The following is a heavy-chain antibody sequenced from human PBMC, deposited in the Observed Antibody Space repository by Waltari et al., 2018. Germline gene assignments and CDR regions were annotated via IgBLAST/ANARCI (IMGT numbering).Heavy chain of an antibody. J-gene: IGHJ6*02. V-gene: IGHV3-30*01. CDR3: ARDGGQQLIYYYYGMDV. CDR1: GFTLSTYA. D-gene: IGHD6-13*01. CDR2: ISYDGSDK. Sequence: QVHLVESGGGVVQPGRSLRLSCAASGFTLSTYAMHWVRQARGKGLEWVAVISYDGSDKYYADSMKGRFTISRDNSKNTLYLQMNSLRAEDTAMYYCARDGGQQLIYYYYGMDVWGQGTTVTVSS.